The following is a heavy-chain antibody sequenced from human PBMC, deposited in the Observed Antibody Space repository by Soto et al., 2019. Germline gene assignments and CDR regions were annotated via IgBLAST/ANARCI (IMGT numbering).Heavy chain of an antibody. CDR1: GGSISSGGYY. J-gene: IGHJ2*01. CDR3: ARGAVLGYWYFDL. CDR2: TYYSGST. Sequence: QVQLQESGPGLVKPSQTLSLTCTVSGGSISSGGYYWSWIRQHPGKGLEWIGYTYYSGSTYYNPSLQSRVTISVDTSKNQFSLKLSSVTAADTAVYYCARGAVLGYWYFDLWGRGTLVTVSS. D-gene: IGHD2-8*01. V-gene: IGHV4-31*03.